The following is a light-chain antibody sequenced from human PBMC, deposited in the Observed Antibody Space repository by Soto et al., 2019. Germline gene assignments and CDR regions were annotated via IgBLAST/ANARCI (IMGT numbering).Light chain of an antibody. V-gene: IGKV3-20*01. J-gene: IGKJ1*01. Sequence: EIVLSQSPGTLSLSPGQRATLSCRASQSVSSGNLAWYQQKPGQAPRLLIYGTSNRATGIPDRFTGSGSGTEFTLTIIRLEREDFAVYYCQQYGTSPKTFGQGSNV. CDR3: QQYGTSPKT. CDR2: GTS. CDR1: QSVSSGN.